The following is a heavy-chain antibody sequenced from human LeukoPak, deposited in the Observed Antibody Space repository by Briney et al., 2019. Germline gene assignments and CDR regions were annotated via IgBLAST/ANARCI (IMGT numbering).Heavy chain of an antibody. Sequence: PSETLSLTCTVSGGSISSGSYYWGWIRQPPGKGLEWIGSIYYSGSTYYNPSHKSRVTISVDTSKNQSSLKLSSVTAADTAVYYCARDDFWSGYYRDYYASSGYGLGGFWGQGTLVTVSS. CDR1: GGSISSGSYY. D-gene: IGHD3-3*01. V-gene: IGHV4-39*02. CDR3: ARDDFWSGYYRDYYASSGYGLGGF. J-gene: IGHJ4*02. CDR2: IYYSGST.